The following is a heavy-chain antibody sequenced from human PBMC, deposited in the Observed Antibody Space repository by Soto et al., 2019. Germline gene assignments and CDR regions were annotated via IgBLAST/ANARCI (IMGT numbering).Heavy chain of an antibody. CDR2: ISGSRNYI. J-gene: IGHJ6*02. Sequence: EVQLVESGGGLVKPGGSLRLSCAASGFTFNSYTINWVRQAPGRGLEWVSSISGSRNYIYYADSVKGRFTISRDSAKNSLYLQMHSLRAEATAVYYCARDGGYLSMDVWRQGTTVTVSS. V-gene: IGHV3-21*01. CDR1: GFTFNSYT. CDR3: ARDGGYLSMDV. D-gene: IGHD5-12*01.